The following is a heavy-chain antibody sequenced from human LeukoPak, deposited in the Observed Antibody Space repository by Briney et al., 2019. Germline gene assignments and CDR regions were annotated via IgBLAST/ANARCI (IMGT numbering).Heavy chain of an antibody. CDR1: GGSFSGYY. D-gene: IGHD3-16*01. Sequence: PSETLSLTCAVYGGSFSGYYWSWIRQPPGKGLEWIGEINHSGSTNYNPSLKSRVTISVDTSKNQFSLKLSSVTAADTAVYYCARRKHLRGGGIDYWGQGTLVTVSS. V-gene: IGHV4-34*01. J-gene: IGHJ4*02. CDR3: ARRKHLRGGGIDY. CDR2: INHSGST.